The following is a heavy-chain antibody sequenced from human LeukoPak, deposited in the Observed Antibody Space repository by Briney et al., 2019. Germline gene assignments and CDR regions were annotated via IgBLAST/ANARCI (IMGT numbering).Heavy chain of an antibody. V-gene: IGHV5-51*01. D-gene: IGHD2-15*01. CDR3: ARGYCSGGSCYFVY. CDR1: GYTFTSYW. J-gene: IGHJ4*02. CDR2: IYPGDSDT. Sequence: GESLKISCKASGYTFTSYWIGWVRQMPGKGLEWMGIIYPGDSDTRYSPSFQGQVTISADKSISTTYLQWSSLKASDTAMCYCARGYCSGGSCYFVYWGQGTLVTVSS.